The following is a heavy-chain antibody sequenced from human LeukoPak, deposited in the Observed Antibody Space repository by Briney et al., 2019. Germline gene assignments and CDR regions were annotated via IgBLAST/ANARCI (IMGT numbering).Heavy chain of an antibody. CDR3: ARDFVQYYYGSGSLDY. CDR1: GGTFSSYT. V-gene: IGHV1-69*04. Sequence: RASVKVSCKASGGTFSSYTISWVRQAPGQGLEWTGRIIPILGIASYAQKFQGRVTITADKSTSTAYMELSSLRSEDTAVYYCARDFVQYYYGSGSLDYWGQGTLVTVSS. J-gene: IGHJ4*02. CDR2: IIPILGIA. D-gene: IGHD3-10*01.